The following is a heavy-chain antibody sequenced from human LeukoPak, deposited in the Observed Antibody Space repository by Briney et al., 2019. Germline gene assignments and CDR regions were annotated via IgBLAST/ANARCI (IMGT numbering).Heavy chain of an antibody. J-gene: IGHJ3*02. CDR1: GASIRSGDYY. V-gene: IGHV4-30-4*01. CDR3: ARDCSGGSCYGAFDI. CDR2: IYDSGST. D-gene: IGHD2-15*01. Sequence: SETLSLTCTVSGASIRSGDYYWSWIRQPPGKGLEWIGYIYDSGSTYYNPSLKGRITISVDTSENRFSLKLSSVTATDTAVYYCARDCSGGSCYGAFDIWGQGTMVTVSS.